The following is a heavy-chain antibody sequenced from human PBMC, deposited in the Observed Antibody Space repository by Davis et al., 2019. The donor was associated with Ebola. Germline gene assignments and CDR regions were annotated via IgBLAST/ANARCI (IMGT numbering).Heavy chain of an antibody. CDR3: ASRNLYGSGRGDY. J-gene: IGHJ4*02. D-gene: IGHD3-10*01. Sequence: SETLSLTCTVSGGSISSYYWSWIRQPPGKGLEWIGYIYYSGSTYYNPSLKSRVTISVDTSKNQFSLKLSSVTAADTAVYYCASRNLYGSGRGDYWGQGTLVTVSS. CDR2: IYYSGST. V-gene: IGHV4-59*12. CDR1: GGSISSYY.